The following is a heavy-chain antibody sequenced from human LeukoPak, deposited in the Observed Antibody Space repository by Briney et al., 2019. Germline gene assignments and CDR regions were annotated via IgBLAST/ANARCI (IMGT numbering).Heavy chain of an antibody. CDR3: AKDRAAAGTLGFDY. Sequence: GGSLRLSCAASGFTFSSYAMSWGRQVPGKGLEWVSAISGSGGSTYYADSVKGRFTISRDNSKTTLYLQMNSLRAEDTAVYYCAKDRAAAGTLGFDYWGQGTLVTVSS. V-gene: IGHV3-23*01. CDR1: GFTFSSYA. J-gene: IGHJ4*02. CDR2: ISGSGGST. D-gene: IGHD6-13*01.